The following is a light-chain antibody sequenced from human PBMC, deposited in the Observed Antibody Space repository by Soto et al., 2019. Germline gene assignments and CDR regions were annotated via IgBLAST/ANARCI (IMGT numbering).Light chain of an antibody. CDR1: QSVGNN. CDR3: QQYGGSPRT. V-gene: IGKV3-20*01. CDR2: GAS. Sequence: EIGMTQSPATVSVSPGERATLYCRASQSVGNNLAWYQQKPGQAPRLLISGASSRAADIPDRFSGSGSGTDFTLTINRLEPEDFAVYYCQQYGGSPRTFGQGTKV. J-gene: IGKJ1*01.